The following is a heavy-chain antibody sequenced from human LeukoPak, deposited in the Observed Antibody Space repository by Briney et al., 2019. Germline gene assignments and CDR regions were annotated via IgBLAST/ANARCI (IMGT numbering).Heavy chain of an antibody. Sequence: SETLSLTCTVSGGSISGSYWNWIRQPPGKGLEWIGNIYNSGTTDYNPSLKSRVTISLDTSKSQISLKLSSVTAADTAVYFCARDKGPYWYFDLWGRGTLVTVSS. CDR3: ARDKGPYWYFDL. V-gene: IGHV4-59*01. CDR1: GGSISGSY. J-gene: IGHJ2*01. CDR2: IYNSGTT.